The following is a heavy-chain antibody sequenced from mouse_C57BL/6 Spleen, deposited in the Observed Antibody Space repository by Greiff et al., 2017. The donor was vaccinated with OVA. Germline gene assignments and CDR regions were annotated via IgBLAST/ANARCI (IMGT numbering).Heavy chain of an antibody. CDR2: IDPETGGT. V-gene: IGHV1-15*01. Sequence: VKPTPVHGLEWIGAIDPETGGTAYNQKFKGKAILTADKSSSTAYMELRSLPSEDSAVYYCHYDARSWGQGTTLTVSS. D-gene: IGHD2-4*01. J-gene: IGHJ2*01. CDR3: HYDARS.